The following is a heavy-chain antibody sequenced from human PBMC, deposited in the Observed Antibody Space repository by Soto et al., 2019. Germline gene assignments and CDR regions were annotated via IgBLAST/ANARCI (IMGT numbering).Heavy chain of an antibody. Sequence: PGGSLRLSCAASGFTFSTNAVSWVRQAPGKGLEWVSAISGSGGSPYYADSVQGRFTVSRDISRNTLYLQMNSLRAEDTAVYYCAKSVTLPTDYGMDVWGQGTTVTVSS. CDR1: GFTFSTNA. V-gene: IGHV3-23*01. J-gene: IGHJ6*02. CDR2: ISGSGGSP. D-gene: IGHD1-1*01. CDR3: AKSVTLPTDYGMDV.